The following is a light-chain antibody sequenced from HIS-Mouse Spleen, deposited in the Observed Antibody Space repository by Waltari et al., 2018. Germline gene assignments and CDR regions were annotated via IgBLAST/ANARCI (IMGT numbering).Light chain of an antibody. Sequence: QSALTQPASVSGSPGQSITIPCTGTSSDVGSYNLVSWYQQHPGKAPKLMIYEGSKRPSGVSNRFSGSKSGNTASLTISGLQAEDEAGYYCCSYAGSSTWVFGGGTKLTVL. J-gene: IGLJ3*02. CDR3: CSYAGSSTWV. V-gene: IGLV2-23*01. CDR1: SSDVGSYNL. CDR2: EGS.